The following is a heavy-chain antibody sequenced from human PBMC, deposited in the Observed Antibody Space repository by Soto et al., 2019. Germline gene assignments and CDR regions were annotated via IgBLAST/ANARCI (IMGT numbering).Heavy chain of an antibody. CDR2: IYSGSTT. D-gene: IGHD6-13*01. Sequence: PGGSLRLSCAASGFTFSSYSFNWVRQAPGKGLEGWSSVIYSGSTTYYADSVKGRFTISRDNSKNTLYLQMNSLRAEDTAVYYCARDRIAAAGTGYYYYGMDVWGQGTTVTVSS. CDR1: GFTFSSYS. CDR3: ARDRIAAAGTGYYYYGMDV. J-gene: IGHJ6*02. V-gene: IGHV3-53*01.